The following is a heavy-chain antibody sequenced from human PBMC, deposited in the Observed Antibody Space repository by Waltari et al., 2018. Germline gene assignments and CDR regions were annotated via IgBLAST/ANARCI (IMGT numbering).Heavy chain of an antibody. D-gene: IGHD6-19*01. Sequence: EVQLVESGGGLVKPGGSLRLSCAAPGFRFSNAWMNWVRQAPGRGLEWVGRIKSKTEGGTTDYAAPVKGRFTISRDDSQNTLYLQMNSLKTEDTAVYYCVTFSVAVAGTIAWGQGSLVTVSS. CDR3: VTFSVAVAGTIA. J-gene: IGHJ5*02. CDR2: IKSKTEGGTT. CDR1: GFRFSNAW. V-gene: IGHV3-15*01.